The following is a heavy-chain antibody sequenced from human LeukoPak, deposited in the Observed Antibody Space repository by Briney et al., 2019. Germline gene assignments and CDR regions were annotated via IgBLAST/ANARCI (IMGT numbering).Heavy chain of an antibody. J-gene: IGHJ4*02. CDR2: IGTSSSYI. CDR3: ARDYSSGWYSIDY. Sequence: GGSLRLSCAASGFTFSSYRMTWVRQAPGKGLEWVSSIGTSSSYIYYADSVKGRFTISRDNAKNSLYLQMNSLRAEDTAVYYCARDYSSGWYSIDYWGQGTLVTVSS. CDR1: GFTFSSYR. V-gene: IGHV3-21*01. D-gene: IGHD6-19*01.